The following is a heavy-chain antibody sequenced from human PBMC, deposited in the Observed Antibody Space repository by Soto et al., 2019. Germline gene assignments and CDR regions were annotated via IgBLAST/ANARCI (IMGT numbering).Heavy chain of an antibody. CDR1: GGSITSYH. V-gene: IGHV4-59*01. D-gene: IGHD3-22*01. J-gene: IGHJ3*02. CDR2: TAYTGNT. CDR3: ARSWGWMQRDSSGYYYVEAFDI. Sequence: SETLSLTCVVSGGSITSYHWSWIRQFPGKGLEWIAYTAYTGNTNYNPSLKSRVTISVDTSKNQFSLKLSSVTAADTAVYYCARSWGWMQRDSSGYYYVEAFDIWGQGTMVPVSS.